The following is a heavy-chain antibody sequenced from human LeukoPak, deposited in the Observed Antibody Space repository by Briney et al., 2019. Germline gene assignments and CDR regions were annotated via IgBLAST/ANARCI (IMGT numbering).Heavy chain of an antibody. Sequence: ASVKVSCKASGYTFTSYYMHWVRQAPGQGLEWMGIINPSGGSTSYAQKFQGRVTMTRDTSTSTVYMELSSLRSEDTAVYYCARASCSSTSCNLADYWGQGTLVTVSS. D-gene: IGHD2-2*01. CDR3: ARASCSSTSCNLADY. J-gene: IGHJ4*02. CDR2: INPSGGST. CDR1: GYTFTSYY. V-gene: IGHV1-46*01.